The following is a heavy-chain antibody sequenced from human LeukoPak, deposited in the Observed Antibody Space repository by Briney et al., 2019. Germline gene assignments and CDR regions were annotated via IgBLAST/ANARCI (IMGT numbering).Heavy chain of an antibody. CDR3: ARDPISGSYNPNSHFDY. Sequence: ASVKVSCKASGYTFTSYDINWVRQATGQGLEWMGWMNPNSGNTGYAQKFQGRVTMTRNTSISTAYMELSSLRSEDTAVYYCARDPISGSYNPNSHFDYWGQGTLVTVSS. V-gene: IGHV1-8*01. D-gene: IGHD1-26*01. CDR1: GYTFTSYD. J-gene: IGHJ4*02. CDR2: MNPNSGNT.